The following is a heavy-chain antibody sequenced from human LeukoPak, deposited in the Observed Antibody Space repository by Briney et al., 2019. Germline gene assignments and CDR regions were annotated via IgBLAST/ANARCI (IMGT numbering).Heavy chain of an antibody. CDR3: ARGDVYDFWSGYYTPGFDY. CDR2: ISYDGSNK. V-gene: IGHV3-30-3*01. Sequence: AGGSLRLSCAASGFTFSSYAMHWVRQAPGKGLEWVAVISYDGSNKYYADSVKGRFTISRDNSKNTLYLQMNSLRAEDTAVYYCARGDVYDFWSGYYTPGFDYWGQGTLVTVSS. CDR1: GFTFSSYA. D-gene: IGHD3-3*01. J-gene: IGHJ4*02.